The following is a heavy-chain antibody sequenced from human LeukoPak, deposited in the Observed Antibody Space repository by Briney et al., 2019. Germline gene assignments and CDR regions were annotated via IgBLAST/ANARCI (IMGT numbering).Heavy chain of an antibody. CDR2: INHSGST. Sequence: KPSETLSLTCAVYGGSFSGYYWSWIRQPPGKGLEWIGEINHSGSTNYNPSLKSRVTISADTSKNQFSLKLSSVTAADTAVYYCARPMGSGYYDAFDIWGQGTMVTVSS. D-gene: IGHD3-22*01. CDR3: ARPMGSGYYDAFDI. V-gene: IGHV4-34*01. CDR1: GGSFSGYY. J-gene: IGHJ3*02.